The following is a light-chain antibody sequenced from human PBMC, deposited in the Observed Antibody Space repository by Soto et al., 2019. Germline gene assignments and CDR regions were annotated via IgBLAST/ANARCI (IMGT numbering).Light chain of an antibody. V-gene: IGLV1-44*01. J-gene: IGLJ1*01. CDR2: SNN. Sequence: QSVLTQPPSASGAPGQRVTISCSGSASNIGRDPVNWYQQVPGTAPKLLIYSNNQRPSGVPDRFSGSKSGYTASLTVSGLQAEDEADYYCSSFAGGNIYVFGTGTKLTVL. CDR3: SSFAGGNIYV. CDR1: ASNIGRDP.